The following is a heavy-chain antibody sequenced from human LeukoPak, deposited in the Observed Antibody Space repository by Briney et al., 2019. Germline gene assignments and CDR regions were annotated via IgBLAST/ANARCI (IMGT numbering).Heavy chain of an antibody. CDR1: GFTVSRYP. D-gene: IGHD2-2*01. CDR2: IIVSSVST. CDR3: AKEPREYCSSTSCPNWFDS. J-gene: IGHJ5*01. V-gene: IGHV3-23*01. Sequence: GGSLRLSSAASGFTVSRYPISWVRQTPGKGLWWVSTIIVSSVSTYYADSVKGRFTISRDNSENTFFLQMNSLRAEDTAVYYCAKEPREYCSSTSCPNWFDSWGQGTLVTVSS.